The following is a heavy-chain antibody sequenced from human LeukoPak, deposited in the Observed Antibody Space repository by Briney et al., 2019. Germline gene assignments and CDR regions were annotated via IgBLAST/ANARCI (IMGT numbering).Heavy chain of an antibody. CDR1: GGSISSSSYY. D-gene: IGHD3-16*02. CDR2: IYYSGST. CDR3: ARVSRPSYHYYYYYMDV. J-gene: IGHJ6*03. Sequence: SETLSLTCTVSGGSISSSSYYWGWIRQPPGKGLEWIGSIYYSGSTYYNPSLKSRVTISVDTSKNQFSLKLSSVTAADTAVYYCARVSRPSYHYYYYYMDVWGKGTTVTVSS. V-gene: IGHV4-39*07.